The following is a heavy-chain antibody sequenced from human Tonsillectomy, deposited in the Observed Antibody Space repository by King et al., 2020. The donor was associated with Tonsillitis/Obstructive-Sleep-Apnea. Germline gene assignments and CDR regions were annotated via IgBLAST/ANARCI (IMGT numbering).Heavy chain of an antibody. CDR2: INTNTGNP. V-gene: IGHV7-4-1*02. Sequence: VQLVESGSELKKPGASVKVSCKASGYTFTDYPMNWVRQAPGQGLEWMGWINTNTGNPTYAQGFTGRFVFSLDTSVSTAYLQISSLKAEDTAVYYCAREDEIPVASYYYYYMDVWGKGTTVTVSS. J-gene: IGHJ6*03. CDR3: AREDEIPVASYYYYYMDV. D-gene: IGHD2-2*01. CDR1: GYTFTDYP.